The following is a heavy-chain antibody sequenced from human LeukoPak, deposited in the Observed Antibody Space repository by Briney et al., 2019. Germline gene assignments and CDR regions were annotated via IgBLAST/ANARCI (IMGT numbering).Heavy chain of an antibody. CDR2: ISSSSNTM. Sequence: GGSLRLSCAASGFTFSSYEMNWVRQAPGEGLEWVSYISSSSNTMYYADSVKGRFTISRDNAKNSLYLQMNSLRDEDTAVYYCARAFDYWGQGTLVAVSS. CDR1: GFTFSSYE. CDR3: ARAFDY. V-gene: IGHV3-48*03. J-gene: IGHJ4*02.